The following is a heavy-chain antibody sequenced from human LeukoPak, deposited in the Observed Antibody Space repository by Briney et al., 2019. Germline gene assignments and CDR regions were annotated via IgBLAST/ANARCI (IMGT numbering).Heavy chain of an antibody. CDR3: ARDGGYSYGDAFDI. D-gene: IGHD5-18*01. J-gene: IGHJ3*02. V-gene: IGHV3-53*01. CDR2: IYSGGST. Sequence: GSLRLSCAASGFTVSSNYMSWVRQAPGKGLEWVSVIYSGGSTYYADSVKGRFTISRDNSKNTLYLQMNSLRAEDTAVYYCARDGGYSYGDAFDIWGQGTMVTVSS. CDR1: GFTVSSNY.